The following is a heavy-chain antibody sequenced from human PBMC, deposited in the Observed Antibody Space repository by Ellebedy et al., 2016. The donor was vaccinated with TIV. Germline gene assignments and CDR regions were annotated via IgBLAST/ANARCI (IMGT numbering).Heavy chain of an antibody. CDR3: AKLPVAYNWNYADDY. CDR2: IGCPGGNT. V-gene: IGHV3-23*01. D-gene: IGHD1-7*01. CDR1: GISLRSYA. Sequence: PGGSLRLSCAASGISLRSYAMSWVRQAPGKGLEWVSTIGCPGGNTYYRESVKGRFTVSRDTSRNTLYLQMSSLRAEDTAVYYCAKLPVAYNWNYADDYWGQGTLVTVSS. J-gene: IGHJ4*02.